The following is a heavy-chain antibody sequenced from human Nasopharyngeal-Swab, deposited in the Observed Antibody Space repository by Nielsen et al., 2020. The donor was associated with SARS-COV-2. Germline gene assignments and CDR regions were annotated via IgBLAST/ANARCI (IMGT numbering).Heavy chain of an antibody. Sequence: GGALKISCAASGVTFSGSSMHWGRQASGEGLEWVGRIRSKANSYATAYAASVKGRFTISRDDSKNTAYLQMNSLKTEDTAVYYCTSLRVVTLKGMDVWGQGTTVTVSS. CDR3: TSLRVVTLKGMDV. V-gene: IGHV3-73*01. D-gene: IGHD2-21*02. CDR2: IRSKANSYAT. J-gene: IGHJ6*02. CDR1: GVTFSGSS.